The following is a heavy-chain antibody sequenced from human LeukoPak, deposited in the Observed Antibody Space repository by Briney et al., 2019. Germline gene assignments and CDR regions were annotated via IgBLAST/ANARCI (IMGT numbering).Heavy chain of an antibody. J-gene: IGHJ4*02. D-gene: IGHD4-17*01. CDR1: GFNFSGYW. V-gene: IGHV3-7*01. CDR3: ARESKGRSKIDY. Sequence: GGSLRLSCAASGFNFSGYWMTWVRQAPGKGLEWVANIKKDGSEKYNVDSVKGRFTISRDNANKSLYLQMNSLRAEDTAVYYCARESKGRSKIDYWGQGTPVTVSS. CDR2: IKKDGSEK.